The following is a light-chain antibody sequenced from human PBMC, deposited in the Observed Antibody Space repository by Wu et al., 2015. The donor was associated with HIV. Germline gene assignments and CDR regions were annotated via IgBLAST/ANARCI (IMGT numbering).Light chain of an antibody. CDR3: QQYNNWPT. CDR2: GAS. J-gene: IGKJ4*01. Sequence: EIVMTQSPATLSVSPGERATLSCRASQSVSSSYLAWYQQRPGQAPRLLIYGASTRATGIPARFSGSGSGTEFTLTISSLQSEDFGVYYCQQYNNWPTFGGGTKVEIK. CDR1: QSVSSSY. V-gene: IGKV3-15*01.